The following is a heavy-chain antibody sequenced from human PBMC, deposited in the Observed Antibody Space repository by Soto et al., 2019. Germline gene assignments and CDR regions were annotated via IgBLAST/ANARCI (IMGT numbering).Heavy chain of an antibody. CDR1: GFTFDDYA. Sequence: EVHLVESGGGLVQPGRSLRLSCAASGFTFDDYAIHWVRQAPGRGLEWVAGISWNGASIGYADSVKGRFTISRDNAKNSLHLRMNSLRSEDTALYYCANLPLYGSGFDCWGQGTLVTVSS. J-gene: IGHJ4*02. CDR2: ISWNGASI. D-gene: IGHD3-10*01. V-gene: IGHV3-9*01. CDR3: ANLPLYGSGFDC.